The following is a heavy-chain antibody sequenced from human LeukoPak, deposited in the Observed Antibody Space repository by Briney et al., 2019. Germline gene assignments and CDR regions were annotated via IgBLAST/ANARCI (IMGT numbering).Heavy chain of an antibody. CDR3: ARGILEYYYFDL. Sequence: PSETLSLTCAVSGGSFTGYYWSWIRQASGKGLEWIGEIRYRSATNYKPSLRSRVTISRDTSENQFSLKLSSVTAADTAVYYCARGILEYYYFDLWGRGTLVTVSS. D-gene: IGHD3-3*01. V-gene: IGHV4-34*01. CDR1: GGSFTGYY. J-gene: IGHJ2*01. CDR2: IRYRSAT.